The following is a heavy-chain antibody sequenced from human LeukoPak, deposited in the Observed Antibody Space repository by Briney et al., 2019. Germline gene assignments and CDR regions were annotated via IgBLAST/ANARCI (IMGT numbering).Heavy chain of an antibody. Sequence: GASVKVSCKASGYTFTSYGISWVRQAPGQGLEWMGWISAYNGNTNYAQKLQGRVTMTTDTSTSTAYMELRSLRSDGTAVYYCARDRPIVVVPAAIDYWGQGTLVTVSS. V-gene: IGHV1-18*01. CDR3: ARDRPIVVVPAAIDY. J-gene: IGHJ4*02. D-gene: IGHD2-2*01. CDR2: ISAYNGNT. CDR1: GYTFTSYG.